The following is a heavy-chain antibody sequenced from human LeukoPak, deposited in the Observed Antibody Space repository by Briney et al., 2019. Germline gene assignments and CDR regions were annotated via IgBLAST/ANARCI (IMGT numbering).Heavy chain of an antibody. V-gene: IGHV5-51*01. CDR3: AIHPFPDRDSSGWFGRY. CDR2: IYPGDSDT. CDR1: GYSFTSYW. J-gene: IGHJ4*02. Sequence: LGESLKISCKGSGYSFTSYWIGWVRQMPGKGLEWMGIIYPGDSDTRYSPSFQGQVTISADKSISTAYLQWSSLKASDTAMYYCAIHPFPDRDSSGWFGRYWGQGTLVTVSS. D-gene: IGHD6-19*01.